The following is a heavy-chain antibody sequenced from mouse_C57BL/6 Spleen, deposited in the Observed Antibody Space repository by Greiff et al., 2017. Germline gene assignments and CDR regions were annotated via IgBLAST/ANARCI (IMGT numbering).Heavy chain of an antibody. V-gene: IGHV7-3*01. CDR2: IRNKANGYTT. D-gene: IGHD2-5*01. CDR3: ARSLYYSNYERFAY. Sequence: EVMLVEPGGGLVQPGGSLSLSCAASGFTFTDYYMSWVRQPPGKALEWLGFIRNKANGYTTEYSVSVQGRFTISRDNSQSILYLQMNALRAEDSATYYCARSLYYSNYERFAYWGEGTLVTVSA. CDR1: GFTFTDYY. J-gene: IGHJ3*01.